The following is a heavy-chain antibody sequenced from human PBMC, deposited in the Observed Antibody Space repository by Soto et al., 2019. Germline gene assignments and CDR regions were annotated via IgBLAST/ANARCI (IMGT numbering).Heavy chain of an antibody. CDR1: GYTFTSFD. CDR2: MNPNSGTT. J-gene: IGHJ5*02. D-gene: IGHD6-19*01. V-gene: IGHV1-8*01. CDR3: ARPYYIGWFLFTS. Sequence: QVQLVQSGAEVKKPGASVKVSCKASGYTFTSFDIHWVRQATGQGLEWMGWMNPNSGTTNYALKFQDRVTMTRNTSISTAYMEVSSLRSEDTAVYYCARPYYIGWFLFTSWGQGTLVTVSS.